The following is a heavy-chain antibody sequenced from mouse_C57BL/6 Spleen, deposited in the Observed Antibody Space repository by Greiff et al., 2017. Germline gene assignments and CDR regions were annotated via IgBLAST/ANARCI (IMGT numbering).Heavy chain of an antibody. V-gene: IGHV1-80*01. J-gene: IGHJ4*01. CDR1: GYAFSSYW. D-gene: IGHD2-1*01. CDR2: IYPGDGDT. CDR3: APYGNYYAMDY. Sequence: QVQLQQSGAELVKPGASVKISCKASGYAFSSYWMNWVKQRPGKGLEWIGQIYPGDGDTNYNGKFKGKATLTADKSSSTAYMQLSSLTSEDAAVYFCAPYGNYYAMDYWGQGTSVTVAS.